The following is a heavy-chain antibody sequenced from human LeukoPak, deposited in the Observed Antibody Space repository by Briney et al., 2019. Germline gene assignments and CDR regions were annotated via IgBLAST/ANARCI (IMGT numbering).Heavy chain of an antibody. CDR3: TRAPRFWSGYFYYFDY. CDR1: GFTFTTFG. CDR2: ISAYNGDT. Sequence: ASVKVSCKASGFTFTTFGISWVRQAPGQGLEWMGWISAYNGDTNYAQKLQGRVTMTTDTSTSTAYMELRSLRSDDTAVYYCTRAPRFWSGYFYYFDYWGQGALVTVST. J-gene: IGHJ4*02. D-gene: IGHD3-3*01. V-gene: IGHV1-18*01.